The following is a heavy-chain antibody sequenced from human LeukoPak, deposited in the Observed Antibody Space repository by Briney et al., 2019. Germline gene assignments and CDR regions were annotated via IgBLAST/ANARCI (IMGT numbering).Heavy chain of an antibody. CDR3: ARVSGRYYYGMDV. D-gene: IGHD6-25*01. CDR2: IYYSGTT. J-gene: IGHJ6*02. Sequence: SETLSLTCTVSGGAIVSGDYSWSWIRQAPGRGLEWIGCIYYSGTTHYNPSLKSRGTISLDTSKNQYSLKLTSVTAADTAVYYCARVSGRYYYGMDVWGQGTTATVSS. V-gene: IGHV4-30-4*01. CDR1: GGAIVSGDYS.